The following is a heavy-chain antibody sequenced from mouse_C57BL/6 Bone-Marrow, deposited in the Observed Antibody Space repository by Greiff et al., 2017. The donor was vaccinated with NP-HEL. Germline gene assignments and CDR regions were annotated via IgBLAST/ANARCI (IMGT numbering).Heavy chain of an antibody. D-gene: IGHD3-1*01. V-gene: IGHV7-3*01. CDR1: GFTFTDYY. Sequence: EVMLVESGGGLVQPGGSLSLSCAASGFTFTDYYMSWVRQPPGKALEWLGFIRNKANGYTTEYSASVKGRFTIYRDKSKSILYLQINALRAEDRATYYCARSSGFAFWGQGTLVTVSA. J-gene: IGHJ3*01. CDR2: IRNKANGYTT. CDR3: ARSSGFAF.